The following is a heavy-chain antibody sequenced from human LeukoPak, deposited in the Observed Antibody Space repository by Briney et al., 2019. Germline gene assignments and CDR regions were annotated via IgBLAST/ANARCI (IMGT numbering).Heavy chain of an antibody. D-gene: IGHD6-19*01. CDR3: ARGGSGWPFDY. Sequence: GGSLRLSCAASGFTFSSYAMSWVRQAPGKGLEWVSAIRGSGGSTYYADSVKGRFTISRDNSKNTLYLQMNSLRAEDTAVYYCARGGSGWPFDYWGQGTLVTVSS. CDR1: GFTFSSYA. CDR2: IRGSGGST. V-gene: IGHV3-23*01. J-gene: IGHJ4*02.